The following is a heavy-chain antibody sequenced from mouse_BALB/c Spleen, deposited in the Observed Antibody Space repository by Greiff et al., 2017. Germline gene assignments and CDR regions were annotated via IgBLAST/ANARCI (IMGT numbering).Heavy chain of an antibody. Sequence: EVMLVESGGGLVKPGGSLKLSCAASGFTFSSYAMSWVRQTPEKRLEWVASISSGSSTIYYADTVKGRFTISRDNPKNTLFLQMTSLRSEDTAMYYCARSLYLYYAMDYWGQGTSVTVSS. J-gene: IGHJ4*01. CDR1: GFTFSSYA. CDR2: ISSGSSTI. CDR3: ARSLYLYYAMDY. V-gene: IGHV5-17*02. D-gene: IGHD5-5*01.